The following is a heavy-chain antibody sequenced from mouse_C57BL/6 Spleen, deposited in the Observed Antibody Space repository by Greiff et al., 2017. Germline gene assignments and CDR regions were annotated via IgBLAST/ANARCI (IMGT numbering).Heavy chain of an antibody. CDR3: AREGSTGGYFGY. CDR1: GYTFTSYW. J-gene: IGHJ2*01. CDR2: IHPNSGST. Sequence: QVQLQQPGAELVKPGASVKLSCKASGYTFTSYWMHWVKQRPGQGLEWIGMIHPNSGSTNYNEKFKSKATLTVDKSSSTAYMQLSSLTSEDSAVYYCAREGSTGGYFGYWGQGTTLTVSS. V-gene: IGHV1-64*01. D-gene: IGHD4-1*02.